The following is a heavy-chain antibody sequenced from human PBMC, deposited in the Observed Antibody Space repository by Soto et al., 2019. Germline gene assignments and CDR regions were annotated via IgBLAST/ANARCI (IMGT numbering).Heavy chain of an antibody. CDR2: IRSKSYGGTT. CDR3: TRLDIVVVPASSGDYYHYY. V-gene: IGHV3-49*04. CDR1: GFTFGGYA. Sequence: PGGYPRLCCTGSGFTFGGYALSWVRQAPGKGLEWVGFIRSKSYGGTTDSAASVKGRFTISRDDSKSIAFLQMNSLKTEDTAVYFCTRLDIVVVPASSGDYYHYY. J-gene: IGHJ6*03. D-gene: IGHD2-2*01.